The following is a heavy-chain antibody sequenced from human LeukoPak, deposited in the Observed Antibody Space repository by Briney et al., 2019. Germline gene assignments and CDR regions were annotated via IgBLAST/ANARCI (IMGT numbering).Heavy chain of an antibody. Sequence: GGSLRLTCAASGFTFSSYSMNWVRQAPGKGLEWVSSISSSSSYIYYADSVKGRFTISRDNAKNSLYLQMNSLRAEDTAVYYCARGVVSSSWYTYYFDYWGQGTLVTVSS. D-gene: IGHD6-13*01. J-gene: IGHJ4*02. CDR1: GFTFSSYS. V-gene: IGHV3-21*01. CDR3: ARGVVSSSWYTYYFDY. CDR2: ISSSSSYI.